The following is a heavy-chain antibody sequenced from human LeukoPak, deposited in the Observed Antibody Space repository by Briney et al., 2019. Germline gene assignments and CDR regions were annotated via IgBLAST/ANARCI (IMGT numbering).Heavy chain of an antibody. D-gene: IGHD1-26*01. V-gene: IGHV3-53*01. CDR2: IYSGGST. CDR3: AGGGSYLSAFDI. Sequence: GGSLRLSCAASGFIVSHNYMSWVRQAPGKGLESVSLIYSGGSTYYADSVKGRFTISRDNSKNTLYLQMNSLRAEDTAVYYCAGGGSYLSAFDIWGQGTMVTVSS. CDR1: GFIVSHNY. J-gene: IGHJ3*02.